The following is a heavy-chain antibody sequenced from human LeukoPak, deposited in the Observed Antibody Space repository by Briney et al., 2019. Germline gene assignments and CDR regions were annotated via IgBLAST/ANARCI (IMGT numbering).Heavy chain of an antibody. CDR3: ARTVPGYPDDYFDY. D-gene: IGHD6-19*01. Sequence: GGSLRLSCAASGFTFSRHWMSWVRQAPGKGLERVAHMNQDGSAIYSVDTVKGRFTISRDNNKNSLYLQMNGLTVADTAVYYCARTVPGYPDDYFDYWGQGTLVTVSS. V-gene: IGHV3-7*01. J-gene: IGHJ4*02. CDR1: GFTFSRHW. CDR2: MNQDGSAI.